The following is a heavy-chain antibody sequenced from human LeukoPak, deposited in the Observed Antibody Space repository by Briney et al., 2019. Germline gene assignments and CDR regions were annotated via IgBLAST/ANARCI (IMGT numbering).Heavy chain of an antibody. V-gene: IGHV3-48*01. Sequence: GGSLRLSCAASEFTFSSYSMNWVRQAPGKGLEWVSYITNSGNSKSYADSVKGRFTTSRDNSKNTLFLQMNSLRAEDTAIYYCAKYGPQDSGSSHFDYWGQGALVTVSS. J-gene: IGHJ4*02. D-gene: IGHD1-26*01. CDR3: AKYGPQDSGSSHFDY. CDR2: ITNSGNSK. CDR1: EFTFSSYS.